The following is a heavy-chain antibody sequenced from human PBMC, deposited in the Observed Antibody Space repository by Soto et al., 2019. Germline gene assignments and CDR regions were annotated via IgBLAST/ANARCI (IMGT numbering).Heavy chain of an antibody. J-gene: IGHJ4*01. CDR2: IKSKNDGGTT. D-gene: IGHD2-15*01. Sequence: GGSLRLSCAASGFTFITAWMNWARQAPGKGLEWVGRIKSKNDGGTTDYAAPVKGRFTISRDDSKNTVYLQMNSLRTEDTALYYCAADLPGHGGGYEFDYWGQGTPVTVS. V-gene: IGHV3-15*07. CDR3: AADLPGHGGGYEFDY. CDR1: GFTFITAW.